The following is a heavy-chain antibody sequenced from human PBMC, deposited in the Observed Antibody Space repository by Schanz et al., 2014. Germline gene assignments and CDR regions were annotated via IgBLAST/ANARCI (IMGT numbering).Heavy chain of an antibody. J-gene: IGHJ6*02. Sequence: EVQLVESGGGLVQPGGSLRLSCAASGFTLSNSDMHWVRQGTGKGLEWVSTIGYLGDTYYPDSVKGRVTVSRDSGQNSLDLQMNSLRAEDTAVYYCAREEGWGIAAAGPKHYYYGMDVWGQGTTVTVSS. D-gene: IGHD6-13*01. CDR3: AREEGWGIAAAGPKHYYYGMDV. CDR2: IGYLGDT. CDR1: GFTLSNSD. V-gene: IGHV3-13*01.